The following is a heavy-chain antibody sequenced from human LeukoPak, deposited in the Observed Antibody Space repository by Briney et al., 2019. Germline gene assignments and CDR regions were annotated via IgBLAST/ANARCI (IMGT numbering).Heavy chain of an antibody. CDR2: IYYSGST. D-gene: IGHD3-10*01. Sequence: TSETLSLTCTVSGGSISSYYWSWIRQPPGKGLEWIGYIYYSGSTNYNPSLKSRVTISVDTSKNQFSLKLSSVTAADTAVYYCAKSPITMVRGVRPNWFDPWGQGTLVTVSS. V-gene: IGHV4-59*01. J-gene: IGHJ5*02. CDR1: GGSISSYY. CDR3: AKSPITMVRGVRPNWFDP.